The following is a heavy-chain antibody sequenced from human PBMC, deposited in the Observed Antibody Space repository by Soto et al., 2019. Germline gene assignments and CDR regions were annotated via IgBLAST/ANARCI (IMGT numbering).Heavy chain of an antibody. J-gene: IGHJ4*02. CDR2: ISWNSGRI. Sequence: EVQLVESGGGLVQPGRSLRLSCAASGFTFDDYAMHWVRQVPGKGLEWVSGISWNSGRIDYADSVKGRFTISRDNAKNSLYLQMHSLRADDTALYYCAKDFYGDYTNSCFDYWGQGTLVTVSS. CDR1: GFTFDDYA. D-gene: IGHD4-17*01. V-gene: IGHV3-9*01. CDR3: AKDFYGDYTNSCFDY.